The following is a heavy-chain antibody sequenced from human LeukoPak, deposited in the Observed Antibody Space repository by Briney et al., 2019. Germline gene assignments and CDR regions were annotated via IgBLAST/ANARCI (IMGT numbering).Heavy chain of an antibody. D-gene: IGHD4-17*01. V-gene: IGHV4-30-2*01. Sequence: SQTLSLTCAVSGGSISSGGYSWSWIRQPPGKGLEWIGYIYHSGSTYYNPSLKSRVTISVDRSKNQFSLKLSSVTAADTAVYYCARVTPMVYGDYVGWFDPWGQRTLVTVSS. CDR3: ARVTPMVYGDYVGWFDP. CDR1: GGSISSGGYS. CDR2: IYHSGST. J-gene: IGHJ5*02.